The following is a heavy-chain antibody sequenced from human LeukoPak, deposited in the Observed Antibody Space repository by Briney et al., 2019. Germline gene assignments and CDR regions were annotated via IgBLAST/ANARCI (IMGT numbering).Heavy chain of an antibody. J-gene: IGHJ3*02. CDR3: ARDLGATVTTYAFDI. V-gene: IGHV3-21*01. CDR2: ISSSSSYI. Sequence: KPGGSLRLSCAASGFTFSSYSMNWVRQAPGKGLEWVSSISSSSSYIYYADSVKGRFTISRDNAKNSLYLQMNSLRAEDTAVYYCARDLGATVTTYAFDIWGQGTMVTVSS. CDR1: GFTFSSYS. D-gene: IGHD4-17*01.